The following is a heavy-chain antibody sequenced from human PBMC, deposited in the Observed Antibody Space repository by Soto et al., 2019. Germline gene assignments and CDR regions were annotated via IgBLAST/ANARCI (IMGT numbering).Heavy chain of an antibody. CDR2: INAGNGNT. V-gene: IGHV1-3*01. D-gene: IGHD2-15*01. J-gene: IGHJ1*01. Sequence: QVQLVQSGAEVKKPGASVKVSCKDSGYTFTSYAMHWVRQAPGQRLEWMGWINAGNGNTKYSQKFQGRVTITRDTSASTAYMELSSLRSEDTAVYYCAMGYCSGGSCYSIGYFQHWGQGTLVTVSS. CDR3: AMGYCSGGSCYSIGYFQH. CDR1: GYTFTSYA.